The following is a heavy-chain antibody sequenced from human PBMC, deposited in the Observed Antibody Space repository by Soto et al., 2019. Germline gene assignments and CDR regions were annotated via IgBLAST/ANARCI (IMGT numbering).Heavy chain of an antibody. D-gene: IGHD2-15*01. CDR1: GCSISSYY. Sequence: NPXETLSLTCTVSGCSISSYYWSWIRQPPGKGLEWIGYIYYSGSTNCNPSLKSRVTISVDTSKNQFSLKLSSVTAADTAVYYCARFKVGGNWFDPWGQGTLVTVSS. V-gene: IGHV4-59*01. CDR2: IYYSGST. J-gene: IGHJ5*02. CDR3: ARFKVGGNWFDP.